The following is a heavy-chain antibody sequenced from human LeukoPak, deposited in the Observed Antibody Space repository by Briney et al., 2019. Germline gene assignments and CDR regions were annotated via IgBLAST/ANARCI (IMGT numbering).Heavy chain of an antibody. D-gene: IGHD1-1*01. V-gene: IGHV1-8*01. CDR2: MNPNSGNT. CDR1: GYTFTSYD. CDR3: AAGTTGTTLADY. J-gene: IGHJ4*02. Sequence: ASVKVSCKASGYTFTSYDINWVQQATGQGLEWMGWMNPNSGNTGYAQKFQGRVTMTRNTSISTAYMELSSLRSEDTAVYYCAAGTTGTTLADYWGQGTLVTVSS.